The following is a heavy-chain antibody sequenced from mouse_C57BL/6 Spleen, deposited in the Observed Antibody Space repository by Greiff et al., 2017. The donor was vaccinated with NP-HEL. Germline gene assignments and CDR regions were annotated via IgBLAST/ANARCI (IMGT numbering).Heavy chain of an antibody. J-gene: IGHJ2*01. V-gene: IGHV1-26*01. CDR1: GYTFTDYY. CDR3: ARYDYDDPFDY. Sequence: VQLKESGPELVKPGASVKISCKASGYTFTDYYMNWVKQSHGKSLEWIGDINPNNGGTSYNQKFKGKATLTVDKSSSTAYMELRSLTSEDSAVYYCARYDYDDPFDYWGQGTTLTVSS. D-gene: IGHD2-4*01. CDR2: INPNNGGT.